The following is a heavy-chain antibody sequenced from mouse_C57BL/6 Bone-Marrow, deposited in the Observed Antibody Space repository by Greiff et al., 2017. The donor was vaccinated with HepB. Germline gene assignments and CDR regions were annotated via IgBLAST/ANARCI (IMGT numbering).Heavy chain of an antibody. CDR3: ARSPFLSRFAY. V-gene: IGHV1-18*01. Sequence: VQLKESGPELVKPGASVKIPCKASGYTFTDYNMDWVKQSHGKSLEWIGDINPNNGGTIYNQKFKGKATLTVDKSSSTAYMELRSLTSEDTAVYYCARSPFLSRFAYWGQGTLVTVSA. CDR1: GYTFTDYN. D-gene: IGHD2-3*01. J-gene: IGHJ3*01. CDR2: INPNNGGT.